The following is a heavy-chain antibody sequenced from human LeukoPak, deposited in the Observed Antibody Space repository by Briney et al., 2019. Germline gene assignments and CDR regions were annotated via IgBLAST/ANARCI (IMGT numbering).Heavy chain of an antibody. Sequence: GGSLRLSCAASGFTFSSYGMHWVRQAPGKGLEWVAFIRYDGSNKYYADSVKGRFTISRDNSKNTLYLQMNSLRAEDTAVYCCAKDRVVPAAIPDYWGQGTLVTVSS. CDR3: AKDRVVPAAIPDY. CDR1: GFTFSSYG. D-gene: IGHD2-2*02. CDR2: IRYDGSNK. J-gene: IGHJ4*02. V-gene: IGHV3-30*02.